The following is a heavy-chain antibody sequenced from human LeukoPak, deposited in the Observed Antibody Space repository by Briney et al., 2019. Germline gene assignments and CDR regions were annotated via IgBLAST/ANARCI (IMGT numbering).Heavy chain of an antibody. CDR3: ARGLPGYSGGDDAFDI. CDR1: GGSISSYY. D-gene: IGHD6-19*01. J-gene: IGHJ3*02. Sequence: SDTLSLTCTVSGGSISSYYWTWIRQPPGKGLEWIGYIYYSGRTNYNPSLKSRLTISVDTSTNQFSLRLNSVTAADTAVYYCARGLPGYSGGDDAFDIWGQGTMETVSS. CDR2: IYYSGRT. V-gene: IGHV4-59*07.